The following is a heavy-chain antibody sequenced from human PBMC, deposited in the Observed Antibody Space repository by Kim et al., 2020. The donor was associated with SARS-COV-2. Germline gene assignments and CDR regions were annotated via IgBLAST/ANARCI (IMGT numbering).Heavy chain of an antibody. V-gene: IGHV3-23*01. J-gene: IGHJ6*03. CDR3: AKRCGPPFSHLCSYYYMDV. CDR2: ISGSGGST. CDR1: GFTFSSYA. Sequence: GGSLRLSCAASGFTFSSYAMSWVRQAPGKGLEWVSAISGSGGSTYYADSVKGRFTISRDNSKNTLYLQMNSLRAEDTAVYYCAKRCGPPFSHLCSYYYMDVWGKGTLVTVSS. D-gene: IGHD1-26*01.